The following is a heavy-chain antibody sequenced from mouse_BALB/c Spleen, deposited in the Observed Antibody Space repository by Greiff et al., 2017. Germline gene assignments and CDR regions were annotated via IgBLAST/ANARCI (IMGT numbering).Heavy chain of an antibody. Sequence: VQLQQSGPGLVQPSQSLSITCTVSGFSLTSYGVHWVRQSPGKGLEWLGVIWSGGSTDYNAAFISRLSISKDNSKSQVFFKMNSLQANDTAIYYCARGTTGVYFDYWGQGTTLTVSS. CDR1: GFSLTSYG. CDR2: IWSGGST. J-gene: IGHJ2*01. V-gene: IGHV2-2*02. CDR3: ARGTTGVYFDY. D-gene: IGHD1-1*01.